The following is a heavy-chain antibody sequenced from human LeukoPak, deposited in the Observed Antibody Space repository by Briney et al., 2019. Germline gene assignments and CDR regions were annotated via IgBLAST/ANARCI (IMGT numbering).Heavy chain of an antibody. CDR2: ISSSSTYI. Sequence: GGSLRLSCAASGFTFSSYTINWVRQAPGKGLEWVSSISSSSTYIYYAGSLKGRFTISRDNAKNSVYLQMNSLTAEDTAVYYCARRDLLSGSGKHSDSWGQGTLVTVSS. D-gene: IGHD3-10*01. CDR1: GFTFSSYT. CDR3: ARRDLLSGSGKHSDS. V-gene: IGHV3-21*01. J-gene: IGHJ4*02.